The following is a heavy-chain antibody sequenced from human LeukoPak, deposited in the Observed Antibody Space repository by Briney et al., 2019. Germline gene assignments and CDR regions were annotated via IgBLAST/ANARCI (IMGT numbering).Heavy chain of an antibody. J-gene: IGHJ4*02. V-gene: IGHV3-53*01. CDR2: IYSGSST. CDR1: GFTVSSNY. D-gene: IGHD6-6*01. CDR3: ARVAVRSSSYISGMDY. Sequence: PGGSLRLSCAASGFTVSSNYMSWVRQAPGKGLEWVSVIYSGSSTYYADSVKARFTISRDNSKNTLCLQMDSLRGEDSAVYYCARVAVRSSSYISGMDYWGQGTLVTVSS.